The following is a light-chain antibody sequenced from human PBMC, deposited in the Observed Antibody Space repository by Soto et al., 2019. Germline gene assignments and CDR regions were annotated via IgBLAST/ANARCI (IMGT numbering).Light chain of an antibody. Sequence: IRMTQSPSSLSASTGDRVTITCRASQSISNWLAWYQQKPGKAPTLLIYDASTLERGVPSRFSGTGSGTEFTLSIDSLQPDDFATYYCQQYHTSSITFGQGTRLEI. CDR3: QQYHTSSIT. CDR2: DAS. J-gene: IGKJ5*01. V-gene: IGKV1-5*01. CDR1: QSISNW.